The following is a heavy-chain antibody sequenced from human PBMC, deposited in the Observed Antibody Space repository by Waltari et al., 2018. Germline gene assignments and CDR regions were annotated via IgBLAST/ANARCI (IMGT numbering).Heavy chain of an antibody. D-gene: IGHD6-13*01. CDR1: GGSISRYY. Sequence: QVQLQESGPGLVKPSETLSLTCTVSGGSISRYYWSWIRQPPGKGLEWIGYIYYSGSTNYNPSLKSRVTISVDTSKNQFSLKLSSVTAADTAVYYCARVPGIAAAGSPYYFDYWGQGTLVTVSS. CDR3: ARVPGIAAAGSPYYFDY. V-gene: IGHV4-59*01. J-gene: IGHJ4*02. CDR2: IYYSGST.